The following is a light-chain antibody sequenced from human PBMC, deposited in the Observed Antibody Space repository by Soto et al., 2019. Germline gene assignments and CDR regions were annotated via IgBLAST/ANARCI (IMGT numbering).Light chain of an antibody. J-gene: IGLJ3*02. CDR3: CSYAGRYTWV. Sequence: QSALTQPHSVSGSPGQSVTISCTGTSSDVGAYNYVSWYQQHPGKAPKFMIYAVTRRPSGVPDRFSGSKSGNTASLTISGLQAEDEADYYCCSYAGRYTWVFGGGTKLTVL. V-gene: IGLV2-11*01. CDR2: AVT. CDR1: SSDVGAYNY.